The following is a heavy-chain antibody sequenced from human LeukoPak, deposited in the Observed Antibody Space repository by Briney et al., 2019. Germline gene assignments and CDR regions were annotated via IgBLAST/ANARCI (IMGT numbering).Heavy chain of an antibody. V-gene: IGHV3-23*01. J-gene: IGHJ6*04. Sequence: PGESLRLSCAASGFTFSSNAMSWVRQAPGKGLEWVSAISGNGGSTYYADSVKGRFTISRDNSKNTLYLQMNSLRAEDTAVYYCAKVPYYYGSGSYDSGMDVWGKGTTVTVSS. CDR2: ISGNGGST. CDR3: AKVPYYYGSGSYDSGMDV. CDR1: GFTFSSNA. D-gene: IGHD3-10*01.